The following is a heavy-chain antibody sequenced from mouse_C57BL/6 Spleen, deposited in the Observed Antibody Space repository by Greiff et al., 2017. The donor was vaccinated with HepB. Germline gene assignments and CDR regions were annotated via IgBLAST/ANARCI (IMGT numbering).Heavy chain of an antibody. V-gene: IGHV1-20*01. CDR1: GYSFTGYF. CDR3: ARGGTYYSNSYFDY. J-gene: IGHJ2*01. D-gene: IGHD2-5*01. Sequence: VQLQQSGPELVKPGDSVKISCKASGYSFTGYFMNWVMQSHGKSLEWIGRINPYNGDTFYNQKFKGKATLTVDKSSSTAPMELRSLTSEDSAVYYCARGGTYYSNSYFDYWGQGTTLTVSS. CDR2: INPYNGDT.